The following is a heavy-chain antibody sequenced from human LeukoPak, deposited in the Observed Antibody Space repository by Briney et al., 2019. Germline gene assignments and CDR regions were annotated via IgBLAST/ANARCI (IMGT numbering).Heavy chain of an antibody. CDR2: MNPNSGNA. D-gene: IGHD3-3*01. CDR3: ARGKCYDFWSGYCGSSYYYYYYGMDV. Sequence: ASVKVSCKASGYTFTSYDINWVRQATGQGLEWMGWMNPNSGNATYAQKFQGRVTMHRKTSLSTAYMELSSLRSEDTAVYYCARGKCYDFWSGYCGSSYYYYYYGMDVWGQGPTVTVSS. V-gene: IGHV1-8*01. J-gene: IGHJ6*01. CDR1: GYTFTSYD.